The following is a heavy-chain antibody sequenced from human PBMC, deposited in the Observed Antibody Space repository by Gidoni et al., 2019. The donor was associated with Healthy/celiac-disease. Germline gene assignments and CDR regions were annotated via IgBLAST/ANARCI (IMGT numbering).Heavy chain of an antibody. D-gene: IGHD2-15*01. Sequence: QVQLVESGGGVVQPGRSLRLSCPASGFPFSSYAMHWVRQAPGKGLEWVAVISYDGSNKYYADSVKGRFTISRDNSKNTLYLQMNSLRAEDTAVYYCAGDRISLGYFDYWGQGTLVTVSS. J-gene: IGHJ4*02. CDR1: GFPFSSYA. V-gene: IGHV3-30-3*01. CDR2: ISYDGSNK. CDR3: AGDRISLGYFDY.